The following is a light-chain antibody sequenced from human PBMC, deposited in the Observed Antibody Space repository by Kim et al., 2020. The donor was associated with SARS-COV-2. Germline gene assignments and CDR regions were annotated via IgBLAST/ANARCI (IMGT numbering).Light chain of an antibody. CDR3: SVWDDSLNGRV. Sequence: GQRVTISCSGRSSNIGTYDVHWYQHLPGTAPKLLIYRNNQWPAGVPDRFSGSKSGTSASLAISGLRSEDEADYYCSVWDDSLNGRVFGGGTQLTVL. CDR1: SSNIGTYD. V-gene: IGLV1-47*01. J-gene: IGLJ3*02. CDR2: RNN.